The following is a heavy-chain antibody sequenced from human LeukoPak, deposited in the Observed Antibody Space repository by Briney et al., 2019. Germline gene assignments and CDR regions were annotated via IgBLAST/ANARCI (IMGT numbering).Heavy chain of an antibody. D-gene: IGHD3-22*01. CDR3: ARLYYYDSSGYYYFDY. Sequence: SETLSLTCTVSGGSISSGGYYWSWIRQHPGRGLEWIGYIYYSGSTYYNPSLKSRVTISVDTSKSQFSLKLSSVTAADTAVYYCARLYYYDSSGYYYFDYWGQGTLVTVSS. V-gene: IGHV4-31*03. J-gene: IGHJ4*02. CDR2: IYYSGST. CDR1: GGSISSGGYY.